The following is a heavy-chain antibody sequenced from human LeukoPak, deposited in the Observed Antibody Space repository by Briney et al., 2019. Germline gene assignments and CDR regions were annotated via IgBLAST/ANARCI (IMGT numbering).Heavy chain of an antibody. Sequence: PSGTLSLTCAVSGGSITSANWWSWVRQSPGKGLEWIGEIYHTGNTNYNPSLNSRVSISLDTSKNQFSLRLTSVTAADTAVYFCARDANGSDLHYYHMDVWGKGTTVTVSS. CDR2: IYHTGNT. J-gene: IGHJ6*03. CDR3: ARDANGSDLHYYHMDV. CDR1: GGSITSANW. D-gene: IGHD6-25*01. V-gene: IGHV4-4*02.